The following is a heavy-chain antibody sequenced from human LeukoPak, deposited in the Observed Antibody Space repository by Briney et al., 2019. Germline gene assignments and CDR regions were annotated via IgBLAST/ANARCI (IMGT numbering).Heavy chain of an antibody. Sequence: TSETLSLTCTVSGGSISSYYWSWIRQPPGKGLEWIGYIYYSGSTNYNPSLKSRVTISVDTSKNQFSLKLSSVTAADTAVYYCASRPDSGLFDYWGQGTLVTVSS. D-gene: IGHD6-19*01. CDR3: ASRPDSGLFDY. V-gene: IGHV4-59*08. J-gene: IGHJ4*02. CDR2: IYYSGST. CDR1: GGSISSYY.